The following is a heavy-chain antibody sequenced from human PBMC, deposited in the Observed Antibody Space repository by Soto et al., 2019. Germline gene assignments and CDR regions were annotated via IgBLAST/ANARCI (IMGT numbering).Heavy chain of an antibody. Sequence: ASVKVSCKASGYTFAGYYMRWVRQAPGQGLEWMGWINPNSGGTNYADSVKGRFTISRDNAKNSLYLQMNSLRAEDTAVYYCARDRPRREYSGYDWDAFDIWGQGTMVTVSS. V-gene: IGHV1-2*02. CDR1: GYTFAGYY. J-gene: IGHJ3*02. D-gene: IGHD5-12*01. CDR3: ARDRPRREYSGYDWDAFDI. CDR2: INPNSGGT.